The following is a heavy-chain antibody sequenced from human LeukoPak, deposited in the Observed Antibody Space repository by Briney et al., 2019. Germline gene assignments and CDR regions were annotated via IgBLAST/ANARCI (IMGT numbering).Heavy chain of an antibody. D-gene: IGHD3-3*01. J-gene: IGHJ3*02. Sequence: GGSLRLSCAASGFTFSSYWMSWVRQAPGKGLEWVANMNQDGSKKYYVDSVKGRFTISRDNAKNSLYLQMNSLRAEDTAVYYCAKFWSGTYGRDAFDIWGQGTMVTVSS. CDR3: AKFWSGTYGRDAFDI. CDR1: GFTFSSYW. CDR2: MNQDGSKK. V-gene: IGHV3-7*01.